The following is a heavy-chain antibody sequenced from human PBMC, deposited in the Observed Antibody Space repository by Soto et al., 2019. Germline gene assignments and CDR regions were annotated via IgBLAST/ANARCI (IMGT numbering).Heavy chain of an antibody. CDR2: ISYDGSNK. J-gene: IGHJ6*02. D-gene: IGHD3-3*01. CDR3: ARRFWDDFWSGYGGGYYYGMDV. V-gene: IGHV3-30-3*01. Sequence: QVQLVESGGGVVQPGRSLRLSCAASGFTFSSYAMHWVRQAPGKGLEWVAVISYDGSNKYYADSVKGRFTISRDNSKNTLYLQMNSLRAEDTAVYYCARRFWDDFWSGYGGGYYYGMDVWGHGTTVTVSS. CDR1: GFTFSSYA.